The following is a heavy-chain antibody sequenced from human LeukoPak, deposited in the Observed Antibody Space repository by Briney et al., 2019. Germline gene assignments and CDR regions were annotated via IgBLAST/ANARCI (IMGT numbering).Heavy chain of an antibody. CDR1: GYTFTGYY. Sequence: ASVKVSCKASGYTFTGYYMHWVRQAPGQGLEWMGWINPNSGGTNYAQKFQGRVTMARDTSISTAYMELSRLRSDDTAVYYCARAVGATTGIDYWGQGTLVTVSS. CDR3: ARAVGATTGIDY. D-gene: IGHD1-26*01. V-gene: IGHV1-2*02. CDR2: INPNSGGT. J-gene: IGHJ4*02.